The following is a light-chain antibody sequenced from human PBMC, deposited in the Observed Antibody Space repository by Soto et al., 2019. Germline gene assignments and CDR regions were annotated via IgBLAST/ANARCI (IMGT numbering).Light chain of an antibody. V-gene: IGKV3-20*01. CDR2: GAS. CDR1: QSVTNNY. CDR3: QHYNSYSEA. Sequence: IVLTPSPCTLSLSTGERATLSCRASQSVTNNYLAWYQQKPGHVPRLLIYGASSRATGIPDRFSGSGSGTEFTLTSSSLQPDYFATYYCQHYNSYSEAFGQGTKVDIK. J-gene: IGKJ1*01.